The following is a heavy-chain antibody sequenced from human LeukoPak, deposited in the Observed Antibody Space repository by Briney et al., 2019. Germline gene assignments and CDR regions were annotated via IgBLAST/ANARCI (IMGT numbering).Heavy chain of an antibody. CDR3: ARNGDDILTGYYYYYYMDV. V-gene: IGHV4-39*07. CDR2: IYYSGST. J-gene: IGHJ6*03. D-gene: IGHD3-9*01. Sequence: SETLSLTCTVSGGSISSSSYYWGWIRQPPGKGLEWIGSIYYSGSTYYNPSLKSRVTISVDTSKNQFSLKLSSVTAADTAVYYCARNGDDILTGYYYYYYMDVWGKGTTVTVSS. CDR1: GGSISSSSYY.